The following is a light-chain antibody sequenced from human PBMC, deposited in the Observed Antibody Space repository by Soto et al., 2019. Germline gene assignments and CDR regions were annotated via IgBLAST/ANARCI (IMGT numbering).Light chain of an antibody. CDR3: PECNGRSS. J-gene: IGKJ1*01. Sequence: RVTTQSPATLSVSPGERATLSCRASQNVAGDLAWYQQKPGQAPRLLIYRTSTRATGIPARFSGSGSGSEITLTISSMKSEAFAVHYCPECNGRSSFGQGTKVEIK. V-gene: IGKV3-15*01. CDR2: RTS. CDR1: QNVAGD.